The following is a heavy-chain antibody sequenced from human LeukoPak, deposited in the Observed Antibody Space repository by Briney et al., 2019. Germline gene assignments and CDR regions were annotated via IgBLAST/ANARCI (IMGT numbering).Heavy chain of an antibody. J-gene: IGHJ3*02. CDR2: INTDGSST. CDR1: GFTFSSFW. D-gene: IGHD3-9*01. Sequence: GSLRLSCAVSGFTFSSFWMHWVRQAPGKGLVWVSRINTDGSSTDYADSVKGRFTISRDNAKNTLYLQMNSLRAEDTAVYYCARDRRYFDWLPENDAFDIWGQGTMVTVSS. CDR3: ARDRRYFDWLPENDAFDI. V-gene: IGHV3-74*01.